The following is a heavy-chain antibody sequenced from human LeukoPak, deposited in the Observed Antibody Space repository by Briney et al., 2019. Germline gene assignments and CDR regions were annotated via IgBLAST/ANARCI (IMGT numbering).Heavy chain of an antibody. CDR1: GFTFSSYA. D-gene: IGHD3-22*01. CDR3: AKDGFLITMIVAGYFDY. CDR2: ISGSGGST. Sequence: GGSLRLSCAASGFTFSSYAMSWVRQAPGKGLEWVSAISGSGGSTYYADSVKGRFTISRDNSKNTLYLQMNSLRAEDTAVYYCAKDGFLITMIVAGYFDYWGQGTLVTVSS. J-gene: IGHJ4*02. V-gene: IGHV3-23*01.